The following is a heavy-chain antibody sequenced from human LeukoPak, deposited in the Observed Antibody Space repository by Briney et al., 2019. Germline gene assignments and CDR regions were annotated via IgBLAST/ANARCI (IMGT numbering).Heavy chain of an antibody. Sequence: PGRSLRLSCAASGFTFSSYGMHWVRQAPGKGLEWVAVISYDGSNKYYADSVKGRFTISRDNSKNTLYLQMNSLRAEDTAVYYCARDVVPDAHGDAFDIWGQGTMVTVSS. CDR2: ISYDGSNK. CDR3: ARDVVPDAHGDAFDI. CDR1: GFTFSSYG. V-gene: IGHV3-30*03. D-gene: IGHD2-2*01. J-gene: IGHJ3*02.